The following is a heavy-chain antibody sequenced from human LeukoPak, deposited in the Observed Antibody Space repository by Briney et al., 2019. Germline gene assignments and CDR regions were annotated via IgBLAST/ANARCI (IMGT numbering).Heavy chain of an antibody. CDR1: GGTFSSYA. J-gene: IGHJ4*02. Sequence: SVKVSCKASGGTFSSYAISWVRQAPGQGLEWMGGIIPIFGTANYAQKFQGRVTITADESTSTAYMELSSLRSEDTAVYYCARGLGNALRGYSRGYYFDYWGQGTLVTVSS. D-gene: IGHD5-18*01. V-gene: IGHV1-69*13. CDR3: ARGLGNALRGYSRGYYFDY. CDR2: IIPIFGTA.